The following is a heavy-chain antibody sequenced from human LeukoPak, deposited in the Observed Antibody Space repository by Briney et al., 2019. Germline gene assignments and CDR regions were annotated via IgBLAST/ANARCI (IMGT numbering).Heavy chain of an antibody. Sequence: PSETLSLTCTVSGGSISSYYWSWIRQPPGTGLEWIGYIYYSGSTNYNPSLKRRVTISVDTSKNQFSLKLSSVNAADTAVYYCARCCSSTSCYAKALDIWGQGTMVTVSS. V-gene: IGHV4-59*01. D-gene: IGHD2-2*01. CDR1: GGSISSYY. CDR2: IYYSGST. J-gene: IGHJ3*02. CDR3: ARCCSSTSCYAKALDI.